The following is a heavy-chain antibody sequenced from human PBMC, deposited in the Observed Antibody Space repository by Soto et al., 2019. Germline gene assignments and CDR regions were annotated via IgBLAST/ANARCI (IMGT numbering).Heavy chain of an antibody. V-gene: IGHV4-34*01. D-gene: IGHD4-17*01. CDR3: ARNGWYYGMDV. CDR2: INHSGST. CDR1: GGSFSGYY. Sequence: SETLSLTCAVYGGSFSGYYWIWIRQPPGKGLEWIGEINHSGSTNYNPSLKSRVTISVDTSKNQFSLKLSSVTAADTAVYYCARNGWYYGMDVWGQGTTVTVSS. J-gene: IGHJ6*02.